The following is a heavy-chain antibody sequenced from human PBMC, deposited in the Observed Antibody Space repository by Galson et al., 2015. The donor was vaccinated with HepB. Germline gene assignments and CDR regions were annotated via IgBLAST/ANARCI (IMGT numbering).Heavy chain of an antibody. Sequence: SLRLSCAASGFIFSSYAMHWVRQAPGKGLEWVAAISYDGSNKYYADSVKGRFTISRDNSKNTLYLQMNSLRAEDTAVYYCARGSPLRQLPYYGMDVWGQGTTVTVSS. CDR1: GFIFSSYA. CDR3: ARGSPLRQLPYYGMDV. CDR2: ISYDGSNK. D-gene: IGHD6-13*01. V-gene: IGHV3-30*04. J-gene: IGHJ6*02.